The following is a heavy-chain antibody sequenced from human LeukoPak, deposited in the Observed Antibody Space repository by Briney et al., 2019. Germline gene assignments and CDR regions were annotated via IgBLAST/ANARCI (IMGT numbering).Heavy chain of an antibody. CDR2: ISGGGETT. CDR1: GFTFRNYE. Sequence: AGGSLRLSCAASGFTFRNYEMNWVRQASGKGLGWVSYISGGGETTYYADSVRGRFTISRDNAKNSLYLQVNSLRAEDTAVYYCAREPDTTSSDYFDYWGQGTLVTVSS. D-gene: IGHD6-6*01. J-gene: IGHJ4*02. V-gene: IGHV3-48*03. CDR3: AREPDTTSSDYFDY.